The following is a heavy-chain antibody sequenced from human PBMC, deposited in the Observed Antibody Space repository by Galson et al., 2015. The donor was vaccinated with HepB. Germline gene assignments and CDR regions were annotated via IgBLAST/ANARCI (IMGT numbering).Heavy chain of an antibody. CDR2: INPSGGST. CDR3: ARDRYDSSGYYNYYYGMDV. Sequence: SVKVSCKASGYTFTSYYMHWVRQAPGQGLEWMGIINPSGGSTSYAQKFQGRVTMTRDTSTSTVYMELSSLRSEDTAVYYCARDRYDSSGYYNYYYGMDVWGQGTTVTVSS. V-gene: IGHV1-46*03. CDR1: GYTFTSYY. J-gene: IGHJ6*02. D-gene: IGHD3-22*01.